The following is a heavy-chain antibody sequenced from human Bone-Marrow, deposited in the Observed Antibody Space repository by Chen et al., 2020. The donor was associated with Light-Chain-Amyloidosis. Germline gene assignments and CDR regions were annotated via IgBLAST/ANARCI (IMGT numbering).Heavy chain of an antibody. J-gene: IGHJ4*02. D-gene: IGHD5-12*01. CDR3: SIRRDGYNFDY. CDR2: IYRDDSDA. CDR1: GYTFTNYW. V-gene: IGHV5-51*01. Sequence: EVQLEQSGPEVKKPGESLKISCKGSGYTFTNYWIGWVRQMPGKGLEWMGLIYRDDSDARYSPSFEVQVTISADKSITTSYLQWRSLKASDTAMYYFSIRRDGYNFDYWGQGTLVTVSS.